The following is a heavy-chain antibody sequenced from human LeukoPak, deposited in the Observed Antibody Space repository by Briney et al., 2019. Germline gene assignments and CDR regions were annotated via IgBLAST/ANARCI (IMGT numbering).Heavy chain of an antibody. V-gene: IGHV1-46*01. Sequence: ASVTVSCKASGYTFTDYYIHWVRQPPGQGLEWVGIINPSNGDTTYAQKFQGRVNMTRDTSTTTVYMELTSLRSEDTAVYHCAREDSLSIIAARHLDYWGQGTLVTVSS. CDR1: GYTFTDYY. J-gene: IGHJ4*02. CDR3: AREDSLSIIAARHLDY. D-gene: IGHD6-6*01. CDR2: INPSNGDT.